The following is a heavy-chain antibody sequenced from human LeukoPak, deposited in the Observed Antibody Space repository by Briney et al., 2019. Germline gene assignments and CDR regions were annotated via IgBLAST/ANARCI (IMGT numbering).Heavy chain of an antibody. CDR3: ARDRGAYSRSCFDY. V-gene: IGHV3-20*04. Sequence: GGSLRLSCAASGFTFDDYGMSWVRQAPGKGLEWVSGINWNGGSTGYADSVKGRFTISRDNAKNSLYLQMNSLRAEDTALYYCARDRGAYSRSCFDYWGQGTLVTVSS. J-gene: IGHJ4*02. CDR2: INWNGGST. CDR1: GFTFDDYG. D-gene: IGHD6-6*01.